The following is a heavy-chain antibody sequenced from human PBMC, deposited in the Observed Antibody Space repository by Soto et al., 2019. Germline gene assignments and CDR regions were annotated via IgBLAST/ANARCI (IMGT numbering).Heavy chain of an antibody. CDR1: GFTFSSYG. Sequence: QVQLVESGGGVVQPGRSLRLSCAASGFTFSSYGMHWVRQAPGKGLEWVAVISYDGSNKYYADSVKGRFTISRDNSKNKLYLKMNSLRAEDTAVHYCAKEVGRLDDFWSGYSLSYYYYYGMDVWGQGTTVTVSS. D-gene: IGHD3-3*01. CDR2: ISYDGSNK. V-gene: IGHV3-30*18. J-gene: IGHJ6*02. CDR3: AKEVGRLDDFWSGYSLSYYYYYGMDV.